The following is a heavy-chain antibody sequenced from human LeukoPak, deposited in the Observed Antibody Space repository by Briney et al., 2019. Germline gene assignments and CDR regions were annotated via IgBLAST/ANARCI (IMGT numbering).Heavy chain of an antibody. J-gene: IGHJ5*02. CDR2: MNPNSGNT. V-gene: IGHV1-8*01. CDR3: ARDYGDFQNWFGP. CDR1: GYTFTSYD. Sequence: SVTVACKASGYTFTSYDINWVRQAAGQGLEWMGWMNPNSGNTVYAQKFQGRVTMTRNTSISTAYMELRSLRSEDTAVYYCARDYGDFQNWFGPWGQGTLVTVSS. D-gene: IGHD4-17*01.